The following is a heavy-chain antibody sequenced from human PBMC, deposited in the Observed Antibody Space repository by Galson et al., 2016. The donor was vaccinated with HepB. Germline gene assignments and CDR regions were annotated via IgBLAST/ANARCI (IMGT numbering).Heavy chain of an antibody. V-gene: IGHV6-1*01. D-gene: IGHD7-27*01. Sequence: CAISGDSVSSNSAGWYWIRQSPSRGLEWLGRTFYRSNWQNDYAESVKSRITINPDTSKNQFSLQLNSVTPDDTAMYYCARSYLLGRGFGWWGQGTLVIVSS. CDR2: TFYRSNWQN. J-gene: IGHJ4*02. CDR3: ARSYLLGRGFGW. CDR1: GDSVSSNSAG.